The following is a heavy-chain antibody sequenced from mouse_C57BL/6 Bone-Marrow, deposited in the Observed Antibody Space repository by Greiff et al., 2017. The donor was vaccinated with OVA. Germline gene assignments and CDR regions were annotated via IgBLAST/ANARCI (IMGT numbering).Heavy chain of an antibody. V-gene: IGHV1-82*01. CDR3: ARNYYYGSSYGY. CDR2: IYPGDGDT. Sequence: VKLQQSGPELVKPGASVKISCKASGYAFSSSWMNWVKQRPGKGLEWIGRIYPGDGDTNYNGKFKGKATLTADKSSSTAYMQLSSLTSEDSAVYFCARNYYYGSSYGYWGQGTTLTVSS. CDR1: GYAFSSSW. D-gene: IGHD1-1*01. J-gene: IGHJ2*01.